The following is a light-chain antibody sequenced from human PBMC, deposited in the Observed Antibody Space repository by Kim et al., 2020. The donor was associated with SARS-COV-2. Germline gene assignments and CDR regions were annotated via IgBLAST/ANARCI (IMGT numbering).Light chain of an antibody. J-gene: IGLJ1*01. CDR2: GNS. CDR3: QSYDSSLSALYV. Sequence: VTVSCTVSSSNIGAGYDVHWYQQLPGTAPKLLIYGNSNRPSGVPDRFSGSKSGTSASLSITGLQAEDEADYYCQSYDSSLSALYVFGTGTQLTVL. V-gene: IGLV1-40*01. CDR1: SSNIGAGYD.